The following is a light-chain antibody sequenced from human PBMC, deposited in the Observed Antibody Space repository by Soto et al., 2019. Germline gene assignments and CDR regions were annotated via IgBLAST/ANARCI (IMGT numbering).Light chain of an antibody. V-gene: IGKV3-11*01. Sequence: DIAITDTPATLCGSPPDLPPLSFRSSQSVSSYLAWYQQKPGQAPRLLIYDASNGATGIQDRFSGSGSGTDFTLTISSLEPEDFAVYYFQQRSNGNRIKFGQGTRLDIK. J-gene: IGKJ5*01. CDR2: DAS. CDR3: QQRSNGNRIK. CDR1: QSVSSY.